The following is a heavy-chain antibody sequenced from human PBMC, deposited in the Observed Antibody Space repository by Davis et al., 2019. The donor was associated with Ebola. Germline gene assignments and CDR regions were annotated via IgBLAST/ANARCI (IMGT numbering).Heavy chain of an antibody. Sequence: PSETLSLTCTVAGGSVSSDVYSWNWIRQSPGKGLEWIGFVYNRETTNSNPSLNSRVSISKDTSKNQFSLKLSSVSAADTAVYYCAALFSGSYLAYVDVWGKGTTVTVS. CDR2: VYNRETT. CDR3: AALFSGSYLAYVDV. CDR1: GGSVSSDVYS. J-gene: IGHJ6*03. V-gene: IGHV4-61*08. D-gene: IGHD1-26*01.